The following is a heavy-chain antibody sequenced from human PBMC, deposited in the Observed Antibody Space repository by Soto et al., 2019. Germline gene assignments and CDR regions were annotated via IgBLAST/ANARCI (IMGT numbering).Heavy chain of an antibody. J-gene: IGHJ6*02. Sequence: ESLRLSCEVSGFTFSMYSMSWVRQSPGKGLEWVAKIPQDGVDGHYADSVKGRFIISRDNGKNSLHLQLNNLRAEDTAVYYCARDHLILPAHDFFYGSDVWGRGATVTVSS. V-gene: IGHV3-7*03. CDR1: GFTFSMYS. D-gene: IGHD2-21*02. CDR3: ARDHLILPAHDFFYGSDV. CDR2: IPQDGVDG.